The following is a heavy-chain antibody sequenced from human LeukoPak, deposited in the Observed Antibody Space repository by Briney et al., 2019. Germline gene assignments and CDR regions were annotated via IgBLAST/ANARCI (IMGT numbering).Heavy chain of an antibody. V-gene: IGHV3-23*01. Sequence: PGGSLRLSCAASGFIFSRYGMTWVRQAPGKGLEWVAAISGSGAGTYYADSVKGRFTISRDNSKNTLYLQMNSLRAEDTAVYYCAKDIVELVYYYGMDVWGQGTTVTVSS. CDR3: AKDIVELVYYYGMDV. D-gene: IGHD1-26*01. CDR1: GFIFSRYG. J-gene: IGHJ6*02. CDR2: ISGSGAGT.